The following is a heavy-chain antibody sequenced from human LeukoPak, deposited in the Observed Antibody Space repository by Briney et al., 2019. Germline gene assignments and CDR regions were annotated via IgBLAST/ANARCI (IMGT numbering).Heavy chain of an antibody. CDR3: ARGPYCSSGSCYSLGEFDP. Sequence: SETLSLTCAVYGGSFSGYYWSWIRQPPGKGLEWIGEINHSGSTNYNPSLKSRVTISVDTSKNQFSLKLSSVTAADTAVYYCARGPYCSSGSCYSLGEFDPWGQGILVTVSS. CDR2: INHSGST. V-gene: IGHV4-34*01. J-gene: IGHJ5*02. CDR1: GGSFSGYY. D-gene: IGHD2-15*01.